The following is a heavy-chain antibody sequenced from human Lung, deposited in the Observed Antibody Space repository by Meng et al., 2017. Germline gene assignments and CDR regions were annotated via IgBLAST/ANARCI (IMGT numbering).Heavy chain of an antibody. V-gene: IGHV4-4*02. D-gene: IGHD4-17*01. CDR3: ARYLAGGYGDYFDY. CDR1: GGFISSSNW. CDR2: IYHSGST. Sequence: GQLQESGPGLVQPAGPLSLTCAASGGFISSSNWWSWVRQPPGKGLEWIGEIYHSGSTNYNPSLKSRVTISVDKSKNQFSLKLSSVTAADTAVYYCARYLAGGYGDYFDYWGQGTLVTVSS. J-gene: IGHJ4*02.